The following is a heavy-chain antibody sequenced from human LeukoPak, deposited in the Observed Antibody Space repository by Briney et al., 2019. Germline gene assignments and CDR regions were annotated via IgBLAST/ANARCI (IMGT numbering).Heavy chain of an antibody. J-gene: IGHJ4*02. CDR2: IIPIFGTA. D-gene: IGHD2-15*01. CDR1: GGTFSSYA. CDR3: ARDRMRYCSGGSCYSDY. V-gene: IGHV1-69*05. Sequence: SVKVSCKASGGTFSSYAISWVRQAPGQGLEWMGRIIPIFGTANYAQKFQGRVTITTDESTSRAYMELSSLGSEDTAVYYCARDRMRYCSGGSCYSDYWGQGTLVTVSS.